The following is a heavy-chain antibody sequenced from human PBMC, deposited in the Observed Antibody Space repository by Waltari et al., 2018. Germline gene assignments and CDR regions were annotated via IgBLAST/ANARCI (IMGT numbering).Heavy chain of an antibody. CDR2: INPNSGGT. CDR1: GYTFTGSY. V-gene: IGHV1-2*06. D-gene: IGHD6-6*01. Sequence: QVQLVQSGAEVTKPGASVKVSCKASGYTFTGSYMHWVRQAPGQGLEWMGRINPNSGGTNYAQKFQGRVTMTRDTSISTAYMELSRLRSDDTAVYYCARGRIAAHLSPYYFDYWGQGTLVTVSS. J-gene: IGHJ4*02. CDR3: ARGRIAAHLSPYYFDY.